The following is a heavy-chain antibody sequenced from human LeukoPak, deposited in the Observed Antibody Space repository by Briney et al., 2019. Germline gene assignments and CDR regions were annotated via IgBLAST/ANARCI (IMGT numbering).Heavy chain of an antibody. CDR2: INPNSGGT. CDR1: GYTFTGYY. D-gene: IGHD4-17*01. J-gene: IGHJ4*02. Sequence: GASVKVSCTASGYTFTGYYMHWVRQAPVQGIEWMGGINPNSGGTNYAQKFQGRVTMTRDTSISTAYMELSRLRSDDTAVYYCRTDRYGDYGDYIDYWGQGTLVTVSS. CDR3: RTDRYGDYGDYIDY. V-gene: IGHV1-2*02.